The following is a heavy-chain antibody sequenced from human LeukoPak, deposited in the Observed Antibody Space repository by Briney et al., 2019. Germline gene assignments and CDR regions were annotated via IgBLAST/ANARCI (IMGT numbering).Heavy chain of an antibody. Sequence: PSETLSLTCTVSGGSISSGTHYWGWVRQPPGKGLEWIGSIFYRGTTFYSPSLKSRVTVSIDTSKNQFSLKLSSVTAADTAVYYCASPPHRSGGNDYWGQGTLVTVSS. V-gene: IGHV4-39*01. CDR1: GGSISSGTHY. D-gene: IGHD1-14*01. CDR2: IFYRGTT. J-gene: IGHJ4*02. CDR3: ASPPHRSGGNDY.